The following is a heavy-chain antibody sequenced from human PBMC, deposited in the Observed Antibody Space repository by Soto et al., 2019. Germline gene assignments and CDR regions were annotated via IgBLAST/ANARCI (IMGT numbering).Heavy chain of an antibody. V-gene: IGHV3-30*18. D-gene: IGHD2-2*01. CDR1: GFTFSSYG. Sequence: GGSLRLFCAASGFTFSSYGMHWVRQAPGKGLEWVAVISYDGSNKYYADSVKGRFTISRDNSKNTLYLQMNSLRAEDTAVYYRAKGRVVPAHYGMYVLGQGTTVNV. J-gene: IGHJ6*02. CDR3: AKGRVVPAHYGMYV. CDR2: ISYDGSNK.